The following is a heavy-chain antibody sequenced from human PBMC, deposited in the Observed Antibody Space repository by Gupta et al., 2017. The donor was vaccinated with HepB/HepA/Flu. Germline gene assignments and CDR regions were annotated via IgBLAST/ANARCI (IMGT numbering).Heavy chain of an antibody. CDR3: ARDGLRWFEVGMNWFDP. CDR2: INYSGTT. Sequence: QVQLQESGPGLVKPSQTLSLTCTVSGGSSSSGGYYWSWIRHNPGKGLEWIGYINYSGTTYYNPSLKSRLTISVDTSKNQFSLKLSSVTPADTAVYYCARDGLRWFEVGMNWFDPWGQGVLVTVSS. CDR1: GGSSSSGGYY. J-gene: IGHJ5*02. D-gene: IGHD3-10*01. V-gene: IGHV4-31*03.